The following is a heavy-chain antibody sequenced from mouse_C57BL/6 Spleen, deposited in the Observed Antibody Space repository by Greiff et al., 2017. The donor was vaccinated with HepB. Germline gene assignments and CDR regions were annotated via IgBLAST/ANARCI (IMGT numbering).Heavy chain of an antibody. D-gene: IGHD2-3*01. Sequence: QVQLQQPGAELARPGASVKMSCKASGYTFTSYTMHWVKQRPGQGLEWIGYINPSSGYTKYNQKFKDKATLTADKSSSTAYMQLSSLTSEDSAVYYCATYDGYYRFDYWGQGTTLTVSS. CDR1: GYTFTSYT. J-gene: IGHJ2*01. V-gene: IGHV1-4*01. CDR2: INPSSGYT. CDR3: ATYDGYYRFDY.